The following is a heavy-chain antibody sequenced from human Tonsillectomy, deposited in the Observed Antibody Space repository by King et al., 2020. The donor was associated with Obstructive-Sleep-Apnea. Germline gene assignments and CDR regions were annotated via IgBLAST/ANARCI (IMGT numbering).Heavy chain of an antibody. V-gene: IGHV3-30-3*01. Sequence: VQLVQSGGGVVQPGRSLRLSCAASGFSFSTYAIHWVRQAPGKGLEWVAVISSDGINKYYADSVKGRFTISRDNSKNTLYLQMNSLRAEDTAVYYCARDRDYGSGSYDRYYYYYGMDVWGQGTTVTVSS. CDR2: ISSDGINK. CDR1: GFSFSTYA. J-gene: IGHJ6*02. CDR3: ARDRDYGSGSYDRYYYYYGMDV. D-gene: IGHD3-10*01.